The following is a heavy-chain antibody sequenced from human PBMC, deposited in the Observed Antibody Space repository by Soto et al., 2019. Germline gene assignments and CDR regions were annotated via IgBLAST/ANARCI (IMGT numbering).Heavy chain of an antibody. V-gene: IGHV3-30-3*01. J-gene: IGHJ6*02. CDR2: ISYDGSNK. Sequence: QVQLVESGGGVVQPGRSLRLSCAASGFTFSSYAMHWVRQAPGKGLEWVAVISYDGSNKYYAASVKGRFTISRDNSKNTLYLQMNSLRAEDTAVYYCARLNTAIDYYYYGMDVWGQGTTVTVSS. D-gene: IGHD5-18*01. CDR3: ARLNTAIDYYYYGMDV. CDR1: GFTFSSYA.